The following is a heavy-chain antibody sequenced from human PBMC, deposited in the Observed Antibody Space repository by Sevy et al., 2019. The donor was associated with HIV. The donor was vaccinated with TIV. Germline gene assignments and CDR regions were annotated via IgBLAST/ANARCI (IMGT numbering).Heavy chain of an antibody. CDR2: IRHDGTKK. CDR3: TNGDYYFDY. J-gene: IGHJ4*01. D-gene: IGHD2-21*02. Sequence: GGSLRLSCAASGVSFNTYGMQWVRQTPGKGLEWVSFIRHDGTKKYYSESVKGRFTTSRDKSKRTLYLQMNSLRTDDTGLYFCTNGDYYFDYWGHGTLVTVSS. CDR1: GVSFNTYG. V-gene: IGHV3-30*02.